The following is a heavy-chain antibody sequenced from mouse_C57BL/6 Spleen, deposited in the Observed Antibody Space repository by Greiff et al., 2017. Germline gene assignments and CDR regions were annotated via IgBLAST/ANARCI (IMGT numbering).Heavy chain of an antibody. CDR1: GFTFSDYG. Sequence: EVMLVESGGGLVKPGGSLKLSCAASGFTFSDYGMHWVRQAPEKGLEWVAYISSGSSTIYYADTVKGRFTISRDNAKNTLFLQMTSLRSEDTAMYYCARKSNYGYFDVWGTGTTVTVSS. V-gene: IGHV5-17*01. D-gene: IGHD1-3*01. CDR3: ARKSNYGYFDV. CDR2: ISSGSSTI. J-gene: IGHJ1*03.